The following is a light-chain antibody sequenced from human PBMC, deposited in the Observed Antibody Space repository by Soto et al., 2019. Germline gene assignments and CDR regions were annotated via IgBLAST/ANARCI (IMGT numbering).Light chain of an antibody. CDR2: EVT. CDR3: TSFTSTSSPYV. V-gene: IGLV2-14*01. J-gene: IGLJ1*01. Sequence: QSALTQPASVSGSLGQSITISCTGTGSDIAGYNYISWYQQLPGKAPKLMIYEVTIRPSGISNRFSGSKSGNTASLTISGLQAEDEADYFCTSFTSTSSPYVFGTGTKLTVL. CDR1: GSDIAGYNY.